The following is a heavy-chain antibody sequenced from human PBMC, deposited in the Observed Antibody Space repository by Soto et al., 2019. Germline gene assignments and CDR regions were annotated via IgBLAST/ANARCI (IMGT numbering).Heavy chain of an antibody. CDR2: IYYSGST. CDR3: ARTVEMAMMIDY. Sequence: QLQLQASSPGLVKPSETLSLTCTVSGGSISSSRYYWGWIRPLPGKGLEWIGSIYYSGSTSYNPHLKSRVTISVDTAKTQFSLKLSSVTAADTAVYYCARTVEMAMMIDYWGQGTLVTVSS. J-gene: IGHJ4*02. V-gene: IGHV4-39*01. CDR1: GGSISSSRYY. D-gene: IGHD5-12*01.